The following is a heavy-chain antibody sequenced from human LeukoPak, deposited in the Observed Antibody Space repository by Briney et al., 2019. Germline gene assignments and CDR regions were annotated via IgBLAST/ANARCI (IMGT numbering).Heavy chain of an antibody. CDR1: GYSISSGYY. J-gene: IGHJ4*02. D-gene: IGHD2-2*02. Sequence: SETLSLTCAVSGYSISSGYYWGWIRQPPGKGLEWIGSIYHSGSTYYNPSLKSRVTISVDTSKNQFSLKLSSVTAADTAVYYCARQRGYCSSTSCHKYDYWGQGALVTVSS. V-gene: IGHV4-38-2*01. CDR2: IYHSGST. CDR3: ARQRGYCSSTSCHKYDY.